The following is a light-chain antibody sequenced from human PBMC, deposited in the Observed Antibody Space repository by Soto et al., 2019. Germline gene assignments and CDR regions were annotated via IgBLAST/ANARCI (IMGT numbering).Light chain of an antibody. CDR3: PYYRGSSPFV. CDR1: SSDVGSYDL. Sequence: QSALTQPASVSGSPGQSITISCTGTSSDVGSYDLVSWYQQHPGKAPKLMIYEGSKWPSGVSNRFSGSKSGNTASLTISGLQAEEEDYYYCPYYRGSSPFVFGTGTKVTFL. CDR2: EGS. V-gene: IGLV2-23*01. J-gene: IGLJ1*01.